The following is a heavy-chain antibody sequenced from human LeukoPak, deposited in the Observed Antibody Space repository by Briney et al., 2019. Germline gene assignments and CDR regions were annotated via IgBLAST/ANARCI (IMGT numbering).Heavy chain of an antibody. CDR3: ARPDTAMVKMVY. CDR1: GYTFTSYG. CDR2: ISAYNGNT. V-gene: IGHV1-18*01. Sequence: ASVKVSCKASGYTFTSYGISWVRQAPGQGLEWMGWISAYNGNTNYAQKFQGRVTMTEDTSTDTAYMELSSLRSGDTAVYYCARPDTAMVKMVYWGQGTLVTVSS. J-gene: IGHJ4*02. D-gene: IGHD5-18*01.